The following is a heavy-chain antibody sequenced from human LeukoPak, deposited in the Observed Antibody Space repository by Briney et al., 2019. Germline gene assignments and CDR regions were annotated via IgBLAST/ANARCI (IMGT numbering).Heavy chain of an antibody. D-gene: IGHD4/OR15-4a*01. CDR3: ARPPGPQVHY. Sequence: GGSLRLSCAASGFTFSSYAMHWVRQAPGKGLEWVAVISYDGSNKYYADSVKGRFTISRDNSKNTLYLQMNSLRAEDTAVYYCARPPGPQVHYWGQGTLVTVSS. CDR1: GFTFSSYA. V-gene: IGHV3-30*04. CDR2: ISYDGSNK. J-gene: IGHJ4*02.